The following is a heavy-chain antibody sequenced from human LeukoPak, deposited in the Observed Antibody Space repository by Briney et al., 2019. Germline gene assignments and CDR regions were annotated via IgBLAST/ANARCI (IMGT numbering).Heavy chain of an antibody. D-gene: IGHD3-22*01. J-gene: IGHJ5*02. CDR1: GGSISSSSYY. CDR3: ARDPSRGRGYYYDSSEDWFDP. Sequence: KTSETLSLTCTVSGGSISSSSYYWGWIRQPPGKGLEWIGSIYYSGSTYYNPSLKSRVTISVDTSKNQFSLKLSSVTAADTAVYYCARDPSRGRGYYYDSSEDWFDPWGQGTLVTVSS. CDR2: IYYSGST. V-gene: IGHV4-39*07.